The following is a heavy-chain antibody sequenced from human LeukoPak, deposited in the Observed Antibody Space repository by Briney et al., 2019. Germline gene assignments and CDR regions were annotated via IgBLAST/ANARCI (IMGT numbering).Heavy chain of an antibody. Sequence: PSETLSLTCAVYGGSFSGYYWSWIRQPPGKGLEWIGYIYYSGSTNQNPSLKSRVTISIDTSKNQFSLKLSSVTAADTAVYYCAREREYSSGWYNDAFDIWGHGTMVTASS. J-gene: IGHJ3*02. CDR2: IYYSGST. D-gene: IGHD6-19*01. CDR3: AREREYSSGWYNDAFDI. V-gene: IGHV4-59*01. CDR1: GGSFSGYY.